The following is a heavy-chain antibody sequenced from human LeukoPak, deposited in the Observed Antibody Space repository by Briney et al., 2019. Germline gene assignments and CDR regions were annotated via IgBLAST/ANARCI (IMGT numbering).Heavy chain of an antibody. CDR3: AKDPTMIVVVIPDY. J-gene: IGHJ4*02. Sequence: GGSLRLSCAASGFTFSSYAMSWVRQAPGKGLEWVSATSGSGGSTYYADSVKGRFTISRDNSKNTLYLQMNSLRAEDTAVHYCAKDPTMIVVVIPDYWGQGTLVTVSS. CDR2: TSGSGGST. CDR1: GFTFSSYA. V-gene: IGHV3-23*01. D-gene: IGHD3-22*01.